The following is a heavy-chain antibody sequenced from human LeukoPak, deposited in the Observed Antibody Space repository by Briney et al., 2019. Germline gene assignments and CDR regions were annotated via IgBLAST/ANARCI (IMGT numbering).Heavy chain of an antibody. Sequence: ASVKVSRKASGYTFTSYYMHWVRQAPGQGLEWMGIINPSGGSTSYAQKFQGRVTMTRDTSTSTVYMELSSLRSEDTAVYYCARGGGEMYSSSRGFGDYWGQGTLVTVSS. D-gene: IGHD6-13*01. V-gene: IGHV1-46*01. CDR3: ARGGGEMYSSSRGFGDY. CDR1: GYTFTSYY. CDR2: INPSGGST. J-gene: IGHJ4*02.